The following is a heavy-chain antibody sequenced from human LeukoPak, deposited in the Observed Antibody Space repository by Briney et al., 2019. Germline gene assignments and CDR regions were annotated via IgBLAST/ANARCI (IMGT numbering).Heavy chain of an antibody. Sequence: PSETLSLTCTASGGSISSYYWSWIRQPPGMGLEWIGYIYYSGSTNYNPSLKSRVTILVDTSKNQFSLKLTSVTAADTAVYYCARGAKWSRGIVGAYYFDYWGQGTLVTVSS. D-gene: IGHD1-26*01. J-gene: IGHJ4*02. CDR1: GGSISSYY. V-gene: IGHV4-59*01. CDR2: IYYSGST. CDR3: ARGAKWSRGIVGAYYFDY.